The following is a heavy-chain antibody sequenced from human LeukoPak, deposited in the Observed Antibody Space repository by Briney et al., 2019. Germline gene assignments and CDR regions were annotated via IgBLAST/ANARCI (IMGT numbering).Heavy chain of an antibody. Sequence: SVKVSCKASGGTFSSYAISWVRQAPGQGLEWMGGIIPIFGTANYAQKFQGRVTITADESTSTAYMELSSLRSEDTAVYYCARQAGYCSSTSCPRKTPYYFDYWGQGTLVTVSS. CDR3: ARQAGYCSSTSCPRKTPYYFDY. J-gene: IGHJ4*02. V-gene: IGHV1-69*01. D-gene: IGHD2-2*01. CDR1: GGTFSSYA. CDR2: IIPIFGTA.